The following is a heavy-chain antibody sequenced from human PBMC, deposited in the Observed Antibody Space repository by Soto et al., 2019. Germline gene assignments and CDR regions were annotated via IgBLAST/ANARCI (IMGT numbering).Heavy chain of an antibody. CDR3: AQGYIEGATDRFGFWFDP. Sequence: SETLSLTCTVSGGSISSYYWSWIRQPPGKGLEWIGYIYYSGSTNYNPSLKSRVTISVDTSKNQFSLKLSSVTAADTAVYYCAQGYIEGATDRFGFWFDPWGQGTLVTVSS. CDR1: GGSISSYY. J-gene: IGHJ5*02. D-gene: IGHD1-26*01. V-gene: IGHV4-59*01. CDR2: IYYSGST.